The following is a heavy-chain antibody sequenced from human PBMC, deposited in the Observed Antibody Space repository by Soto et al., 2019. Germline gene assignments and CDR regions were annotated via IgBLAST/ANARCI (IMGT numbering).Heavy chain of an antibody. CDR2: ISYDGNNK. Sequence: GGSLRLSCAASEFTFSNYAMHWVRQAPGKGLQWLAVISYDGNNKYYADSVEGRFTISRDNSKNTVYLQMNSLRLEDTAVYYCARTNSSGFYFDYWGQGTLVTVSS. CDR1: EFTFSNYA. D-gene: IGHD6-19*01. CDR3: ARTNSSGFYFDY. J-gene: IGHJ4*02. V-gene: IGHV3-30*03.